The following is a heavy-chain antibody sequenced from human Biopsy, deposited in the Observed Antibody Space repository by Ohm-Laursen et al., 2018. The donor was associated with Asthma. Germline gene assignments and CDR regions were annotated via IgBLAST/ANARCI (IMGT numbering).Heavy chain of an antibody. Sequence: SLRPSCTASGFTFSNYVMSWVRQAPGKGLEWVSSITGSGGFTYYTDSVKGRFTISRDNSRNTLHLQMNSLRAEDTAVYYCAKDVFPGWELRRGPDYWGQGTLVTVSS. J-gene: IGHJ4*02. D-gene: IGHD1-26*01. CDR3: AKDVFPGWELRRGPDY. CDR1: GFTFSNYV. V-gene: IGHV3-23*01. CDR2: ITGSGGFT.